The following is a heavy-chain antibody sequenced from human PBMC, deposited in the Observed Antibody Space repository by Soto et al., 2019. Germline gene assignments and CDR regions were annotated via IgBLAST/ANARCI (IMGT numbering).Heavy chain of an antibody. D-gene: IGHD6-13*01. CDR1: GFTFSSHG. CDR2: ISYDGSNK. J-gene: IGHJ4*02. CDR3: AKDRTAAGTGYFDY. Sequence: QVQLVESGGGVVQPGRSLRLSCAASGFTFSSHGMHWVRQAPGKGLEWVAVISYDGSNKYYADSVKGRFTISRDNSKNTLYLQMNSLRAEDTAVYYCAKDRTAAGTGYFDYWGQGTLVTVSS. V-gene: IGHV3-30*18.